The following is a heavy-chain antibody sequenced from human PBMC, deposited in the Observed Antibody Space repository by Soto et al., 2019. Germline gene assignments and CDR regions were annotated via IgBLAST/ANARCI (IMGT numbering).Heavy chain of an antibody. CDR2: IWYDGSNK. J-gene: IGHJ6*02. CDR1: GFTFSSYG. Sequence: QVQLVESGGGVVQPGMSLRLSCAASGFTFSSYGMHWVRQAPGKGLEWVAVIWYDGSNKYYADSVKGRFTISRDNSKNTLYLQMNSLSAEDTAVYYCARDEGLGVNYYYYGMDVWGQGTTVTVSS. V-gene: IGHV3-33*01. CDR3: ARDEGLGVNYYYYGMDV. D-gene: IGHD3-10*01.